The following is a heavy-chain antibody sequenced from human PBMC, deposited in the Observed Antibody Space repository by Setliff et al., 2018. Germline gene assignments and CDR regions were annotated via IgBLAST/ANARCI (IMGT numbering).Heavy chain of an antibody. J-gene: IGHJ4*02. D-gene: IGHD2-2*01. CDR3: ARSESCGATNCSPFDY. CDR2: INQDGSEK. V-gene: IGHV3-7*01. Sequence: PGGSLRLSCAASGFTFSSYWMSWVRQAPGKGLEWVANINQDGSEKYYVDSVKGRFTISRDNAKNSLYLQMNSLRAEDTAVYYCARSESCGATNCSPFDYWGQGTLVTVSS. CDR1: GFTFSSYW.